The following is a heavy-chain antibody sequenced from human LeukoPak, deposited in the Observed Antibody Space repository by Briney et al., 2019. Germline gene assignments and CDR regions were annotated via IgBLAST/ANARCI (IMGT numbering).Heavy chain of an antibody. J-gene: IGHJ5*02. CDR1: GGSISSYY. V-gene: IGHV4-4*07. CDR3: ATGANWFDP. Sequence: SETLSLTCTVSGGSISSYYWSWIRQPAGKGLEWIGRIYTSGSTNYNPSLKSRATMSVDTSKNQLSLNLSSVTAADTAMYYCATGANWFDPWGQGALVIVSS. CDR2: IYTSGST.